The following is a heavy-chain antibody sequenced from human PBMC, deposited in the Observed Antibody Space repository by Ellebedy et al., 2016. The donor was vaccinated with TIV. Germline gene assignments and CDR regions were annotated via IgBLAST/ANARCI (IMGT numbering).Heavy chain of an antibody. J-gene: IGHJ4*02. Sequence: SGPTLVKPTQTLTLTCTFSGFSLNTGGVAVGWIRQPPGKALEWLVALYGNDDKTYTTSLKTRLTISKDTSKNQVVLTMTNMDPVDTATYYCARMRAADYGDHGQIDYWGQGTLVTVSS. CDR2: LYGNDDK. D-gene: IGHD4-17*01. CDR1: GFSLNTGGVA. V-gene: IGHV2-70*01. CDR3: ARMRAADYGDHGQIDY.